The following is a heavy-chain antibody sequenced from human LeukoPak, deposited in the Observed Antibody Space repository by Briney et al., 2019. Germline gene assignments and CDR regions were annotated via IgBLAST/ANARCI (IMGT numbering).Heavy chain of an antibody. CDR3: ARRLGDY. J-gene: IGHJ4*02. Sequence: SETLSLTCTVSGGSISSSSYYWGWIRQPPGKGLEWIGSIYYSGSTNYNPSLKSRVTISVDTSKNQFSLKLSSVTAADTAVYYCARRLGDYWGQGTLVTVSS. V-gene: IGHV4-39*07. D-gene: IGHD5-12*01. CDR1: GGSISSSSYY. CDR2: IYYSGST.